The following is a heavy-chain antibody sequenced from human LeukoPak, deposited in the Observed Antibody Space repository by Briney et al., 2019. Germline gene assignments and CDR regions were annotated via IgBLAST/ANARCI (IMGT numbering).Heavy chain of an antibody. D-gene: IGHD6-13*01. CDR2: ISAYNGKT. CDR3: ARGKRNLFAAAGSYAFDI. V-gene: IGHV1-18*01. CDR1: GYTFMNSG. Sequence: GASVKVSCKASGYTFMNSGISWVRQAPGQGLEWMGWISAYNGKTNYAQKVQGRVTMTTDTSTSTAYLELRSLRSDDTAVYYCARGKRNLFAAAGSYAFDIWGQGTMVTVSS. J-gene: IGHJ3*02.